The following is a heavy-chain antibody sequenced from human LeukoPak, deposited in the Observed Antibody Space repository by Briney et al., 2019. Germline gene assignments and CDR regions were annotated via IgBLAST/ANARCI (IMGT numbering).Heavy chain of an antibody. J-gene: IGHJ4*02. CDR1: GYTFSDYY. D-gene: IGHD3-16*02. CDR3: ARSARY. CDR2: INPNSGDT. V-gene: IGHV1-2*02. Sequence: ASVTLSCKASGYTFSDYYLHWVRQAPGQGLEWMGWINPNSGDTNYAQKSQGRVTMTRDTSVSTAYMELTRLRSDDTAVYYCARSARYWGQGTLVTVSS.